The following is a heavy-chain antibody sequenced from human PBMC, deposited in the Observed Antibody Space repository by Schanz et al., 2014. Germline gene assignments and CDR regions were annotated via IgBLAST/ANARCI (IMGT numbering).Heavy chain of an antibody. D-gene: IGHD1-1*01. CDR2: ITYNGGTI. CDR1: GFTFSSYA. V-gene: IGHV3-48*01. CDR3: ARDRRNADLDY. Sequence: EVQLVESGGGVVQPGGSLRLSCAASGFTFSSYAMSWVRQAPGKGLEWISYITYNGGTIYYADSVKGRFTISRDNAKNSLYLEMNSLRAEDTALYYCARDRRNADLDYWGQGTLVTVSS. J-gene: IGHJ4*02.